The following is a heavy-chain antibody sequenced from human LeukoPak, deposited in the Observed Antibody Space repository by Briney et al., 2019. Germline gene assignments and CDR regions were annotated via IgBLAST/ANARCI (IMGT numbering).Heavy chain of an antibody. Sequence: GGSLRLSCAVSGFNLNSYAMHWVRQAPGKGLEWVAVIRHDETNSFYAGSVQGRFTISRDTSKKLLYLQMNSLRVEDTAGYYCAKEYTPSSPLGELDSWGQGTLVTVSS. D-gene: IGHD6-6*01. CDR2: IRHDETNS. CDR1: GFNLNSYA. CDR3: AKEYTPSSPLGELDS. V-gene: IGHV3-30*02. J-gene: IGHJ4*02.